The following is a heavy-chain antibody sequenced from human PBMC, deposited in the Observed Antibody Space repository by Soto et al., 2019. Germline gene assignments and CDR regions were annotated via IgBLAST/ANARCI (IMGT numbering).Heavy chain of an antibody. D-gene: IGHD2-2*01. CDR2: IIPIFRTA. V-gene: IGHV1-69*12. CDR3: ARRYCISTSCHYYGMDV. J-gene: IGHJ6*02. CDR1: GGTFSTYT. Sequence: QVQLVQSGAEVKKPGSSVKVSCKASGGTFSTYTVSWVRQAPGQGLEWMGGIIPIFRTANYAQKFQGRVQVTADESTSTAYMELSSLRSEDTAVYYCARRYCISTSCHYYGMDVWGQGTTVTVSS.